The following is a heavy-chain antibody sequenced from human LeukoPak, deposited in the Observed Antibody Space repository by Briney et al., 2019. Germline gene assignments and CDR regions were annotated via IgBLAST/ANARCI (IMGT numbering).Heavy chain of an antibody. CDR1: GFTFSSYG. V-gene: IGHV3-30*18. CDR2: ISYDGSNK. CDR3: AKTMITFGGVIDKLDY. J-gene: IGHJ4*02. Sequence: GRSLGLSCAASGFTFSSYGMHWVRQAPGKGLEWVAVISYDGSNKYYADSVKGRFTISRDNSKNTLYLQMNSLRAEDTAVYYCAKTMITFGGVIDKLDYWGQGTLVTVSS. D-gene: IGHD3-16*02.